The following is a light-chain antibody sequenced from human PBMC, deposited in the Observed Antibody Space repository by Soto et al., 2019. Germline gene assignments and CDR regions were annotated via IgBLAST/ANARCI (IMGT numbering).Light chain of an antibody. Sequence: DIQMTQSPSTLSAFVGDIVTITCRASQSISHWLAWYQQRPGRAPKLLIYDASSLESGVPSRFSGSGSGTEFTLTISSLQPDDFATYYCQQYSAYPYTFGQGTKLEIK. V-gene: IGKV1-5*01. CDR2: DAS. CDR3: QQYSAYPYT. J-gene: IGKJ2*01. CDR1: QSISHW.